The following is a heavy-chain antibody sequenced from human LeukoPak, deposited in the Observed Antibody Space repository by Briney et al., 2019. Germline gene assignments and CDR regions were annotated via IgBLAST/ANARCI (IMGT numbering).Heavy chain of an antibody. Sequence: SSVKVSCKASGYTFSGYYMHWVRQAPGQGLESMGWINSNSAARNYAPKFQGRVTFSRDNSISTAYMELSSLRSDDTATYYCARGRGGATTGFDHWGQGTLVTVSS. CDR1: GYTFSGYY. J-gene: IGHJ4*02. CDR3: ARGRGGATTGFDH. CDR2: INSNSAAR. D-gene: IGHD1-26*01. V-gene: IGHV1-2*02.